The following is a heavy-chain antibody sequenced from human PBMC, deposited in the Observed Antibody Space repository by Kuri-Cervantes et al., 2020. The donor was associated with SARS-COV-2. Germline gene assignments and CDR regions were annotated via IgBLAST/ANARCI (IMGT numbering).Heavy chain of an antibody. CDR3: ARDADSSSWYPGAFDI. V-gene: IGHV1-2*06. J-gene: IGHJ3*02. CDR1: GYTFTGYY. CDR2: INPNSGGT. Sequence: ASVKVSCKASGYTFTGYYMHWVGQAPGQGLEWMGRINPNSGGTNYAQKFQGRVTMTRDTSISTAYMELSRLRTDDTAVYYCARDADSSSWYPGAFDIWGQGTMVTVSS. D-gene: IGHD6-13*01.